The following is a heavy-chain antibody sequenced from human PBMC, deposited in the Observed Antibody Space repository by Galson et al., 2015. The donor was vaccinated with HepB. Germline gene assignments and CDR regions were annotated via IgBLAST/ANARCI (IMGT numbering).Heavy chain of an antibody. J-gene: IGHJ3*02. CDR1: GFTFSNAW. CDR3: TTPLDYYDSSGYPQDAFDI. CDR2: IKSKTDGGTT. V-gene: IGHV3-15*07. D-gene: IGHD3-22*01. Sequence: SLRLSCAASGFTFSNAWMNWVRQAPGKGLEWVGRIKSKTDGGTTDYAAPVKGRFTISRDDSKNTLYLQMNSLKTEDTAVYYCTTPLDYYDSSGYPQDAFDIWGQGTMVTVSS.